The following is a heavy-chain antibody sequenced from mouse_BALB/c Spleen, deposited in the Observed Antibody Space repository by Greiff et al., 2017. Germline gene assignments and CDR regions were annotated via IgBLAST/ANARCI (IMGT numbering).Heavy chain of an antibody. J-gene: IGHJ3*01. CDR1: GFNIKDYY. CDR3: NACWGNYKRFAY. CDR2: IDPENGDT. V-gene: IGHV14-4*02. D-gene: IGHD2-1*01. Sequence: VQLQQSGAELVRSGASVKLSCTASGFNIKDYYMHWVKQRPEQGLEWIGWIDPENGDTEYAPKFQGKATMTADTSSNTAYLQLSSLTSEDTAVYYCNACWGNYKRFAYWGQGTLVTVSA.